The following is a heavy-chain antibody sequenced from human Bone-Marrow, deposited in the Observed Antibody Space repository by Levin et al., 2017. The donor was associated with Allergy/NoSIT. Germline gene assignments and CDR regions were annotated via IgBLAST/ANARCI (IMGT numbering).Heavy chain of an antibody. CDR3: ARGGPYGQGGFQHSSAFDR. Sequence: GESLKISCGASGFTFSYYAIHWVRQAPGKGLEWVALVSFDGDTKKYADSVKGRFTISRDNSRNTLYLQMHSLRPEDTAVYYCARGGPYGQGGFQHSSAFDRWGQGAMVTVSS. V-gene: IGHV3-30-3*01. J-gene: IGHJ3*01. CDR2: VSFDGDTK. D-gene: IGHD6-13*01. CDR1: GFTFSYYA.